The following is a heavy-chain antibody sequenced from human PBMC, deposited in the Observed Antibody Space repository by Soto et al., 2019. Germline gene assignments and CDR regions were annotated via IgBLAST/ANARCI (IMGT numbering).Heavy chain of an antibody. D-gene: IGHD3-3*01. J-gene: IGHJ4*02. CDR2: INNGGDIV. CDR1: GFTFRDYY. CDR3: ARDVSKTTIGVVDS. Sequence: QVQLVESGGGLVKPGQSLSLPCATSGFTFRDYYMAWIGQAPGKGLEWVGYINNGGDIVHYSDSVKGHFRISRDNTKNSLFLQMTSLRAEDTAIYYCARDVSKTTIGVVDSWGQGALVTVSS. V-gene: IGHV3-11*01.